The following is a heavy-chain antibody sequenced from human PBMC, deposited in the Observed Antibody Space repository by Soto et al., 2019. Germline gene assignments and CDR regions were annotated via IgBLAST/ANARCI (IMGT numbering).Heavy chain of an antibody. D-gene: IGHD3-3*01. CDR1: GYTFTNFG. CDR2: ISAYNGNT. V-gene: IGHV1-18*01. J-gene: IGHJ5*02. Sequence: ASVKVSCKASGYTFTNFGISWVRQAPGQVLEWMGWISAYNGNTDYAQKFQGRVTMTTDTSTSTAYMELRSLRSDDTAVYYCARGKDFGMVIPSKTNWFDPWGQGTLVTVSS. CDR3: ARGKDFGMVIPSKTNWFDP.